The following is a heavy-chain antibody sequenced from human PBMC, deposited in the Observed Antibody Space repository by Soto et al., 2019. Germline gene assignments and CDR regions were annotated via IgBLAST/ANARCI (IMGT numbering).Heavy chain of an antibody. V-gene: IGHV4-31*03. Sequence: QVQLQESGPGLVKPSQTLSLTCTVSGGSISSGGYYWSWIRQHPGKGLEWIGYIYYSGSTYYNPSHKSRVTISVDTSKNQFSLKLSSVTAADTAVYYCARGDRRYCSSTSCREYAFDIWGQGTMVTVSS. J-gene: IGHJ3*02. D-gene: IGHD2-2*01. CDR3: ARGDRRYCSSTSCREYAFDI. CDR1: GGSISSGGYY. CDR2: IYYSGST.